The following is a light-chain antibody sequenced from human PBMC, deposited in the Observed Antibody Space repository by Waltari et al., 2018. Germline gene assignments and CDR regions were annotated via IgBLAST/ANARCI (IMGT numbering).Light chain of an antibody. Sequence: DIQMTQSPSSLSASVGDRVTITCRASQSISTYLNWYQQRPGKAPKRLIYAASSLQSGVPSRCSGTGSETDFTLTISSLQPEDFATYYCQKSYNSPYTFGQGTKLEIK. J-gene: IGKJ2*01. V-gene: IGKV1-39*01. CDR3: QKSYNSPYT. CDR2: AAS. CDR1: QSISTY.